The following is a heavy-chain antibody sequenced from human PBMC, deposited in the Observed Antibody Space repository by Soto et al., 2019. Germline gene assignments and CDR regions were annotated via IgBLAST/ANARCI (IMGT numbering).Heavy chain of an antibody. J-gene: IGHJ5*02. CDR2: ISGSGGST. Sequence: GGSLRLSCAASGFTFSSYAMSWVRQAAGKGLEWVSAISGSGGSTYYADSVKGRFTISRDNSKNTLYLQMNSLRAEDTAVYYCAIPPRIQLWLRDNWFDPWGQGTLVTVSS. V-gene: IGHV3-23*01. CDR3: AIPPRIQLWLRDNWFDP. CDR1: GFTFSSYA. D-gene: IGHD5-18*01.